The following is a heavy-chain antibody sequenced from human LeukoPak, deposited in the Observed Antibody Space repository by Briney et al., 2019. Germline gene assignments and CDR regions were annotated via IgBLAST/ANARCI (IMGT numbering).Heavy chain of an antibody. J-gene: IGHJ3*02. CDR3: ARRWFGEGAGAFDI. Sequence: SETLSLTCTVSGGSLSSYYWSWIRQPPGKGLEWIGYIYYSGSTNYNPSLKSRVTISVDTSKNQFSLKLSSVTAADTAVYYCARRWFGEGAGAFDIWGQGTMVTVSS. V-gene: IGHV4-59*01. CDR2: IYYSGST. CDR1: GGSLSSYY. D-gene: IGHD3-10*01.